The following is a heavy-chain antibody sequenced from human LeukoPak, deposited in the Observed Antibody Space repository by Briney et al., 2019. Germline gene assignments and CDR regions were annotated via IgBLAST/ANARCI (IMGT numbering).Heavy chain of an antibody. CDR3: ANGYYYGSGSYYKEAFDI. CDR1: GVAFRSNA. J-gene: IGHJ3*02. CDR2: ISYDGSNK. D-gene: IGHD3-10*01. V-gene: IGHV3-30-3*02. Sequence: GGCLRLSGAEPGVAFRSNARRWVCQEQGKGLEWVVVISYDGSNKYYAESVKGRFTISRDNSKNTLYLQMNSLRAEDTAVYYCANGYYYGSGSYYKEAFDIWGQGTMVTVSS.